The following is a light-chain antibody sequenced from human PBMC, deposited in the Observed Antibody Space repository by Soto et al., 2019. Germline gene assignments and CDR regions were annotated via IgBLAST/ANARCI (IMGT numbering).Light chain of an antibody. CDR2: SAS. CDR3: HHYNNWPPIT. J-gene: IGKJ4*01. CDR1: QRISTN. Sequence: EIVMTQSPPTLSVSPGERATLSCRASQRISTNVAWYQHKPGQAPRLLIYSASTRATGIPARFSGSGSGTEFTLTISSLQSEDFAVYYCHHYNNWPPITFGGGTKVDIK. V-gene: IGKV3-15*01.